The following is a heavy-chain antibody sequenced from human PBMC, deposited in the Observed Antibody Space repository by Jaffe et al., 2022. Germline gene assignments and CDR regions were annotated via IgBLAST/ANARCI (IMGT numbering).Heavy chain of an antibody. D-gene: IGHD2-2*01. CDR2: ISWDGGST. Sequence: EVQLVESGGVVVQPGGSLRLSCAASGFTFDDYTMHWVRQAPGKGLEWVSLISWDGGSTYYADSVKGRFTISRDNSKNSLYLQMNSLRTEDTALYYCAKDLRARVVPAASSGFDYWGQGTLVTVSS. V-gene: IGHV3-43*01. J-gene: IGHJ4*02. CDR3: AKDLRARVVPAASSGFDY. CDR1: GFTFDDYT.